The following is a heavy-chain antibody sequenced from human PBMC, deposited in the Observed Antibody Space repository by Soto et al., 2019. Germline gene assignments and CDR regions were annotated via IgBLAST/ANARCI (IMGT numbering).Heavy chain of an antibody. V-gene: IGHV3-21*01. D-gene: IGHD4-17*01. CDR1: GFTFSSYS. Sequence: EVQLVESGGGLVKPGGSLRLSCAASGFTFSSYSMNWVRQAPGKGLEWVSSISSSSSYIYYADSVKGRFTISRDNAKNSLYLQMNSLRAEDTAVYYCARAPRLYGDYDALHSEFDYWGQGTLVTVSS. CDR2: ISSSSSYI. J-gene: IGHJ4*02. CDR3: ARAPRLYGDYDALHSEFDY.